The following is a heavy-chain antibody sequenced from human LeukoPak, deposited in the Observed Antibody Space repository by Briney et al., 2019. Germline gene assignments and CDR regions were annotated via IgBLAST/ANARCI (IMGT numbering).Heavy chain of an antibody. CDR3: AKDGALVVPGGIDWFDP. V-gene: IGHV3-30*18. Sequence: PGGSLRLSCAASGFTFSSYGMHWVRQAPGKGLEWVAVISYDGSNKYYADSVKGRFTISRDNSKNTLYLQMNSLRAEDTAVYYCAKDGALVVPGGIDWFDPWGQEPWSPSPQ. CDR1: GFTFSSYG. CDR2: ISYDGSNK. D-gene: IGHD2-2*01. J-gene: IGHJ5*02.